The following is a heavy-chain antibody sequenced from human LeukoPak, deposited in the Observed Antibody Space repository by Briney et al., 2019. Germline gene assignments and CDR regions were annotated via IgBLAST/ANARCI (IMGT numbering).Heavy chain of an antibody. Sequence: PSETLSLTCTVSGGSISSYYWSWIRQPPGKGLEWIGYIYYSGSTNYNPSLKSRVTISVDTSKNQFSLKLSSVTAADTAVYYCARTQWYYGMDVGGQGTTVTVSS. CDR3: ARTQWYYGMDV. D-gene: IGHD6-19*01. V-gene: IGHV4-59*01. CDR1: GGSISSYY. J-gene: IGHJ6*02. CDR2: IYYSGST.